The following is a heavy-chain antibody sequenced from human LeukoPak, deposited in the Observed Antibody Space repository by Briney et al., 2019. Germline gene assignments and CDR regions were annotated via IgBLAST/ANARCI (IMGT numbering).Heavy chain of an antibody. CDR1: GFTFTNYN. D-gene: IGHD3-10*01. J-gene: IGHJ4*02. Sequence: RASVNVSCKASGFTFTNYNLHWVRQPPGQRLEWMGWINPTSGGTNYAQKFQGMVTKTRDTSISTAYMELCRLRSDDTAVYYCARGDHRDYLSFDYWGQGTLVTVSS. CDR3: ARGDHRDYLSFDY. CDR2: INPTSGGT. V-gene: IGHV1-2*02.